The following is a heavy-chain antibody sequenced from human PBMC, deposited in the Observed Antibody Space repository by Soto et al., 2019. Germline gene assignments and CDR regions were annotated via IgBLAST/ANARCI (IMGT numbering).Heavy chain of an antibody. CDR2: ISYDGSNK. J-gene: IGHJ6*02. Sequence: GGSLRLSCAASGFTFSSHGVHWVRQAPGKGLEWVAVISYDGSNKYYADSVKGRFTISRDNSKNTLYLQMNSLRAEDTAVYYCAKDVLRFLEWLAFYGMDVWGQGTTVTVSS. CDR3: AKDVLRFLEWLAFYGMDV. D-gene: IGHD3-3*01. CDR1: GFTFSSHG. V-gene: IGHV3-30*18.